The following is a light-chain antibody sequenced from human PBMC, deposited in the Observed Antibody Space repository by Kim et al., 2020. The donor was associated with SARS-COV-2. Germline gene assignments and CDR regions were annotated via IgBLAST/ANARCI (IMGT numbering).Light chain of an antibody. V-gene: IGKV2-28*01. Sequence: EPDSISCRSSQSLLHNNAYNYLEWYLQKPGQSPQLLMFLASNRASGVPDRFSGSGSGTDFTLKISRVEAEDVGIYYCMQALQTPPSFGQGTKLEIK. J-gene: IGKJ2*03. CDR3: MQALQTPPS. CDR1: QSLLHNNAYNY. CDR2: LAS.